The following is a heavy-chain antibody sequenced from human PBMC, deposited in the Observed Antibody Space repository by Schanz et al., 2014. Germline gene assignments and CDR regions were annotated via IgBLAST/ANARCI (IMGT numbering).Heavy chain of an antibody. Sequence: EVQLVESGGGLVQPGGSLRLSCAASGFTFSTSTMHWVRQAPGKGLEYVSSISSKGDMTFYGNSVKGRFTISRDNSRSTMYLQMNSLRAEDTAVYFCAKDLGVDCGDGCFNWYFDLWGRGTLVTVSS. V-gene: IGHV3-64*01. CDR3: AKDLGVDCGDGCFNWYFDL. CDR2: ISSKGDMT. J-gene: IGHJ2*01. CDR1: GFTFSTST. D-gene: IGHD2-21*02.